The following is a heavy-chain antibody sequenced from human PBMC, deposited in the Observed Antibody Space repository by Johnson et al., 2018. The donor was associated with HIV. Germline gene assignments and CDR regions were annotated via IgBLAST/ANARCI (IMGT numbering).Heavy chain of an antibody. CDR1: GFTFSDYY. Sequence: QMQLVESGGGLVKPGGSLRLSCAASGFTFSDYYMSWIRQAPGKGLEWVSYISSSGSTIYYADSVQGRFTISRDNAKNSLYLQMNSLRAGDTAVYYCASSITGAHRGAFDIWGQGTMVTVSS. V-gene: IGHV3-11*04. CDR2: ISSSGSTI. J-gene: IGHJ3*02. D-gene: IGHD1-20*01. CDR3: ASSITGAHRGAFDI.